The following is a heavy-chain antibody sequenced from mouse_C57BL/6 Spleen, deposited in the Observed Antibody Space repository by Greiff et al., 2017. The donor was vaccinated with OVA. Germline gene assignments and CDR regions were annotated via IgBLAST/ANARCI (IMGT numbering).Heavy chain of an antibody. Sequence: VQLQQPGAELVKPGASVKLSCKASGYTFTSYWMHWVKQRPGQGLEWIGMIHPNSGSTNYNEKFKSKATLTVDKSSSTAYMQLSSLTSEDSAVYYCARFPDSSGYGWFAYWGQGTLVTVSA. J-gene: IGHJ3*01. V-gene: IGHV1-64*01. D-gene: IGHD3-2*02. CDR3: ARFPDSSGYGWFAY. CDR2: IHPNSGST. CDR1: GYTFTSYW.